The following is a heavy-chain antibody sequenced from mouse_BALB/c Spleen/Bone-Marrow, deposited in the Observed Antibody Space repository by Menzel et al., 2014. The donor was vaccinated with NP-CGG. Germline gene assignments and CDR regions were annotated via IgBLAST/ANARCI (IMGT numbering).Heavy chain of an antibody. D-gene: IGHD2-10*02. J-gene: IGHJ4*01. CDR2: IDPSDSES. CDR1: GYTFTTYW. V-gene: IGHV1-69*02. Sequence: QVQLKQSGAELVKPGAPVKLSCKASGYTFTTYWMNWVKQRPGRGLEWIGKIDPSDSESHYSRKFKDKATLTVDKSSSTAYIQLSSLTSEDSAVYFCARSYGNYDAMDFWGQGTSVTVSS. CDR3: ARSYGNYDAMDF.